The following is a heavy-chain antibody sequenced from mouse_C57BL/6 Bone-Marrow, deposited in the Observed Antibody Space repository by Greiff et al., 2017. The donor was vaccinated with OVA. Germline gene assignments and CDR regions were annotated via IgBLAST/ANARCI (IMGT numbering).Heavy chain of an antibody. D-gene: IGHD1-1*01. V-gene: IGHV1-5*01. CDR1: GYTFTSYW. CDR3: TRRVITTVAYEGYFDV. Sequence: VQLQQSGTVLARPGASVKMSCKTSGYTFTSYWMHWVKQRPGQGLEWIGAIYPGNSDTSYNQKFKGKAKLTAVTSASTAYMELSSLTNEDSAVYYCTRRVITTVAYEGYFDVWGTGTTVTVSS. J-gene: IGHJ1*03. CDR2: IYPGNSDT.